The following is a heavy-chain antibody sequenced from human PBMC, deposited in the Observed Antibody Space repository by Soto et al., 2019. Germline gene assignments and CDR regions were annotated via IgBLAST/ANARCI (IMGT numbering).Heavy chain of an antibody. J-gene: IGHJ6*02. CDR3: AKDGGGYNYGYVMLDKYYYGMDV. Sequence: PGGSLSLSCASSGFTFRTYAMHWVRQAPGKGLEWVAVISYDGTNKYYADSVRGRFTISRDNSKNTLFLQMNSLRAEDTAVYYCAKDGGGYNYGYVMLDKYYYGMDVWGQGT. CDR2: ISYDGTNK. D-gene: IGHD5-18*01. V-gene: IGHV3-30-3*01. CDR1: GFTFRTYA.